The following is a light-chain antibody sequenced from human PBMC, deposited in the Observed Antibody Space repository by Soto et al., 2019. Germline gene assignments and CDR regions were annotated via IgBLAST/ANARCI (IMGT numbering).Light chain of an antibody. V-gene: IGKV3-15*01. CDR1: QSVSSN. J-gene: IGKJ4*01. Sequence: EIVMTQSPATLSVSPGERATLSCRASQSVSSNLAWYQQRPGQAPRLLIYGASTRATGIPARFSGSGSGTEFTPAISSVQPEVFAFYNWRQLNNWQLSCGGGPMVETK. CDR3: RQLNNWQLS. CDR2: GAS.